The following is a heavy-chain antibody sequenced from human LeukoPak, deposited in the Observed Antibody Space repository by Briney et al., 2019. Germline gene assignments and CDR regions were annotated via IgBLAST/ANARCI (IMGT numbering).Heavy chain of an antibody. Sequence: PSETLSLTCAVHGGSFSGYYWSWIRQPPGKGLEWIGEINHSGSTNYNPSLKSRVTISVDTSKNQFSLKLSSVTAADTAVYYCASYTMVRGIDYWGQGTLVTVSS. CDR1: GGSFSGYY. CDR3: ASYTMVRGIDY. V-gene: IGHV4-34*01. CDR2: INHSGST. J-gene: IGHJ4*02. D-gene: IGHD3-10*01.